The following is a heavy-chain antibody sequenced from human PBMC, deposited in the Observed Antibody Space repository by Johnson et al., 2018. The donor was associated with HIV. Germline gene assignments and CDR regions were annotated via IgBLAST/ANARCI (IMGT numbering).Heavy chain of an antibody. J-gene: IGHJ3*02. CDR2: ISSSGRTL. Sequence: QVQLVESGGGLVKPGGSLRLSCAASGFIFSDYYMSWIRQAPGKGLERVSYISSSGRTLDYADSVKGRFTISRDNAENSLYLQMNSLRAEDTAVYYCAREEGNYILTRGDAFDIWGQGTMVTVSS. CDR1: GFIFSDYY. V-gene: IGHV3-11*04. CDR3: AREEGNYILTRGDAFDI. D-gene: IGHD3-9*01.